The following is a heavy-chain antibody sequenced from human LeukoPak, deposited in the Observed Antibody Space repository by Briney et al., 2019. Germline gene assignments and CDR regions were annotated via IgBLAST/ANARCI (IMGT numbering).Heavy chain of an antibody. D-gene: IGHD4-11*01. CDR2: IYTSGST. CDR1: GGSISSGSYY. J-gene: IGHJ4*02. Sequence: SETLSLTCTVSGGSISSGSYYWSWIRQPAGKGLEWIGRIYTSGSTNYNPSLKSRVTMSVDTSKNQFSLKLSSVTAADTAVYYCARESEGPTVTTLLDYWGQGTLVTVSS. CDR3: ARESEGPTVTTLLDY. V-gene: IGHV4-61*02.